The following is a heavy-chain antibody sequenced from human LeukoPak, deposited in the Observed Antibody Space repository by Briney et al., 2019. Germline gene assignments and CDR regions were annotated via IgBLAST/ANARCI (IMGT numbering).Heavy chain of an antibody. Sequence: GALVKVSCKASGYTFTSYGISWVRQAPGQGLEWMGWISAYNGNTNYAQKLQGRVTMTTDTSTSTAYMELRSLRSDDTAVYYCARYNYGSGSLVGDTPDYWGQGTLVTVSS. CDR1: GYTFTSYG. D-gene: IGHD3-10*01. J-gene: IGHJ4*02. V-gene: IGHV1-18*01. CDR3: ARYNYGSGSLVGDTPDY. CDR2: ISAYNGNT.